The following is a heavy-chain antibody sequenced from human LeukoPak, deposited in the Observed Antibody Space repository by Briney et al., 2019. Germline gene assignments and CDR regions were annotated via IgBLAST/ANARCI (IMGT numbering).Heavy chain of an antibody. CDR2: IYSSGST. CDR1: GGSMSGYY. J-gene: IGHJ4*02. V-gene: IGHV4-59*01. D-gene: IGHD6-19*01. Sequence: PSETLSLTCTVSGGSMSGYYWSWIRQPPGEGQEWIGYIYSSGSTNYNPSLKSRITISVDTSKNQLSLKVSSVTAADTAVYYCARGSGWFFYWGQGTLVTVSS. CDR3: ARGSGWFFY.